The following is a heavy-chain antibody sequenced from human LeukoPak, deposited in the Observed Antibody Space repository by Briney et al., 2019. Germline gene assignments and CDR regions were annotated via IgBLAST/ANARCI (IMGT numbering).Heavy chain of an antibody. J-gene: IGHJ2*01. CDR2: IYYSGST. D-gene: IGHD2-15*01. CDR1: GGSISSYY. CDR3: ARDRWGYCSGGSCPYWYFDL. V-gene: IGHV4-59*01. Sequence: SETLSLTCTVSGGSISSYYWSWIRQPPGKGLEWIGYIYYSGSTNYNSSLKSRVTISVDTSKNQFSLKLSSVTAADTAVYYCARDRWGYCSGGSCPYWYFDLWGRGTLVTVSS.